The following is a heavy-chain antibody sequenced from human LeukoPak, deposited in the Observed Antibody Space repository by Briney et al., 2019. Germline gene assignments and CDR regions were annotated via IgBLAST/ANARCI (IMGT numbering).Heavy chain of an antibody. Sequence: MSSGTLSLTCTVSGGSISSGYYYWSWIRQPAGKGLEWIGRMYTSGSTEYNPSLNSRVTISVDTSKNQFSLKLSSVTAADTAVYYCTRSRERYCTSGSCYIDLQARWGQGTLVTVSS. J-gene: IGHJ4*02. CDR3: TRSRERYCTSGSCYIDLQAR. CDR2: MYTSGST. V-gene: IGHV4-61*02. CDR1: GGSISSGYYY. D-gene: IGHD2-2*02.